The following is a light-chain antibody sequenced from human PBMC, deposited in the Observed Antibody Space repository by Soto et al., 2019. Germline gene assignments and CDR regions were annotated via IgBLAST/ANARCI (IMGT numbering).Light chain of an antibody. J-gene: IGLJ1*01. CDR3: SSYTSGSTYV. CDR1: SSDVGGYNY. CDR2: EVS. V-gene: IGLV2-14*01. Sequence: QSVLTQPASVSGSPGQWITISCTGTSSDVGGYNYVSWYQQHPGKAPKLIIYEVSNRPSEISTRFSGSKSGNTASLTISGLQAEDEADYYCSSYTSGSTYVFGTGTKVTVL.